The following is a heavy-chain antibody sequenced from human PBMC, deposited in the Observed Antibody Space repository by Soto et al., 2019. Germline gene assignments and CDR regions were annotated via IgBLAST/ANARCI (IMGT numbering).Heavy chain of an antibody. J-gene: IGHJ4*02. Sequence: QVQLVQSGAAVKKPGASVKVSCKASRYAFNSYGISWVRQAPRQGLEWMGWISAYNGNTNYAQNFQGRVTMTTDTSTCTAYMELRSLRSDETAVYYCARDRIFSTAQRKFDYWGQGALVTVSS. D-gene: IGHD3-3*01. V-gene: IGHV1-18*01. CDR1: RYAFNSYG. CDR2: ISAYNGNT. CDR3: ARDRIFSTAQRKFDY.